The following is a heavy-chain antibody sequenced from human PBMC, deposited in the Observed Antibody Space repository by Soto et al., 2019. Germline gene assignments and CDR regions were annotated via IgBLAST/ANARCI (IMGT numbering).Heavy chain of an antibody. CDR1: GGSISNVY. J-gene: IGHJ4*02. V-gene: IGHV4-59*01. D-gene: IGHD1-7*01. Sequence: SETLSLTCKVSGGSISNVYWSWIRQPPGKRLEWIAYISSSGTTDYNPSLKSRVTISIDTSSNQFSLKLTSVTAADTAFYYCARGSTGNYDDWGQGTLVTVSS. CDR3: ARGSTGNYDD. CDR2: ISSSGTT.